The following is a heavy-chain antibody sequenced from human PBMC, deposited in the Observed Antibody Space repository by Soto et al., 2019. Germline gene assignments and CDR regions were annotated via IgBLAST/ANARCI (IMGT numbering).Heavy chain of an antibody. V-gene: IGHV1-46*01. CDR3: ASLPPSFGELESNWFDP. Sequence: GASVKVSCKAIGYSFTSHYMHWVRQAPRQGLEWMGTIYPGGVNIGYAQKFQGRVTITADKSTSTAYMELSSLRSEDTAVYYCASLPPSFGELESNWFDPWGQGTLVTVSS. D-gene: IGHD3-10*01. J-gene: IGHJ5*02. CDR2: IYPGGVNI. CDR1: GYSFTSHY.